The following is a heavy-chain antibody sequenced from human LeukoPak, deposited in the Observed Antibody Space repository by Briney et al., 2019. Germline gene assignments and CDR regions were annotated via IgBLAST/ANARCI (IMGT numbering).Heavy chain of an antibody. J-gene: IGHJ4*02. CDR1: GFTVSSNY. D-gene: IGHD2-15*01. CDR3: AREYCSGGSCYEIDY. CDR2: TKQDGSEK. Sequence: GGSLRLSCAASGFTVSSNYMSWVRQAPGKGLEWVANTKQDGSEKYYVDSVKGRFTISRDNAKNSLYLQMNSLGAEDTAVYYCAREYCSGGSCYEIDYWGQGTLVTVSS. V-gene: IGHV3-7*01.